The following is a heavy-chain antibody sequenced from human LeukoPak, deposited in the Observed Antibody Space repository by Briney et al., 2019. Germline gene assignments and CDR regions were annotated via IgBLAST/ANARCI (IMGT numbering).Heavy chain of an antibody. CDR2: IYHSGST. CDR3: ARINYDILTGYPIDFDY. V-gene: IGHV4-38-2*02. D-gene: IGHD3-9*01. CDR1: GYPISSGYY. J-gene: IGHJ4*02. Sequence: PSETLSLTCTVSGYPISSGYYWGWIRQPPGKGLEWIGSIYHSGSTYYNPSLKSRVTISVDTSKNQFSLKLSSVTAADTAVYYCARINYDILTGYPIDFDYWGQGTLVTVSS.